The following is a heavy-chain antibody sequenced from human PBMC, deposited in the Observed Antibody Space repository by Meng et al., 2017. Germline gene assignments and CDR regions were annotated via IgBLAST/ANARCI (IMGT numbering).Heavy chain of an antibody. D-gene: IGHD6-19*01. Sequence: GESLKISCAASGFTFSSYAVHWVRQAPGKGLEWVAVISYDGSNKYYADSVKGRFTISRDNSKNTLYLQMNSLRAENTAVYYCARVTGYSSPPFDYWGQGALVTVSS. CDR3: ARVTGYSSPPFDY. J-gene: IGHJ4*02. CDR2: ISYDGSNK. V-gene: IGHV3-30*04. CDR1: GFTFSSYA.